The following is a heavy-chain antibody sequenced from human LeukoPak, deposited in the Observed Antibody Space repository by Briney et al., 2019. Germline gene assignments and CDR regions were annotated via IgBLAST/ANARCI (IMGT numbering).Heavy chain of an antibody. V-gene: IGHV3-66*02. D-gene: IGHD2-2*01. J-gene: IGHJ4*02. CDR1: AFTVSSNY. CDR2: IYSGGSGGNT. CDR3: ARLYCSSTSCYFDY. Sequence: PGGSLRLSCAASAFTVSSNYMGWVRQAPGKGLEWVSIIYSGGSGGNTYYADSVKGRFSIPRDNSKNTLYLQMNSLRAEDTAVYYCARLYCSSTSCYFDYWGQGTLVTVSS.